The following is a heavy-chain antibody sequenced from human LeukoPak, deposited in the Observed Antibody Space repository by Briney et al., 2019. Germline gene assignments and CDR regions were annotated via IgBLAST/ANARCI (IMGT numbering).Heavy chain of an antibody. Sequence: PGGSLRLSCAASGFTFSSYSMNWVRQAPGKGLEWVSFISSSSSYIYYADSVKGRFTISRDNAKNSLYLQMNSLRAEDTAVYYCARRITMIADAFDIWGQGTMVTVSS. V-gene: IGHV3-21*01. CDR3: ARRITMIADAFDI. D-gene: IGHD3-22*01. CDR1: GFTFSSYS. J-gene: IGHJ3*02. CDR2: ISSSSSYI.